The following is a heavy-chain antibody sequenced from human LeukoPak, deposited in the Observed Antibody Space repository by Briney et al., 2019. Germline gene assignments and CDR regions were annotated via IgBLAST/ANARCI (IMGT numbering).Heavy chain of an antibody. CDR2: IHPGDSES. Sequence: AESLQISCKGSGYRFTSYWIGWVRQMPGKGLEWMGIIHPGDSESIYSPSFKGQVTMSADKSTSTAYLQWSSLKASDTAMYYCARRSTARLNWFDPWGQGTLVTVSS. J-gene: IGHJ5*02. CDR3: ARRSTARLNWFDP. CDR1: GYRFTSYW. D-gene: IGHD6-6*01. V-gene: IGHV5-51*01.